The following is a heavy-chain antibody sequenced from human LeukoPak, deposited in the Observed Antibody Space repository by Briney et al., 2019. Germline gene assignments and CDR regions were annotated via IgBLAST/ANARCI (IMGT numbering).Heavy chain of an antibody. V-gene: IGHV3-53*01. CDR1: GFTFSSYW. J-gene: IGHJ5*02. Sequence: GGSLRLSCAASGFTFSSYWMSWVRQAPGKGLEWVSFIYTDGTTSYADSVKGRFTISRDNSKNTLYLQMNSLRAEDTAIYYCARAVTYRFDPWGQGTQVTVSS. D-gene: IGHD2/OR15-2a*01. CDR3: ARAVTYRFDP. CDR2: IYTDGTT.